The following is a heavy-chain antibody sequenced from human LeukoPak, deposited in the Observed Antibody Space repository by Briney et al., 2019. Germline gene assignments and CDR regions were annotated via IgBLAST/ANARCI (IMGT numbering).Heavy chain of an antibody. V-gene: IGHV3-74*01. CDR1: GFPFRSHR. J-gene: IGHJ4*02. D-gene: IGHD2-15*01. Sequence: QPGGSLRLPCAASGFPFRSHRMHWVRQVPGKGLVWVSHISTDGTTTNYADSVKGRFTISRDNAKDTLYLQLNSLRAEDTAIYYCARSLGYSSGGWGQGTLVTVSS. CDR3: ARSLGYSSGG. CDR2: ISTDGTTT.